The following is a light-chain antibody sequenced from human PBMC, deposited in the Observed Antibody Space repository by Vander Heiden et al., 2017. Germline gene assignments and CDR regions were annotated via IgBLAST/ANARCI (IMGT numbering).Light chain of an antibody. Sequence: QSVLPQPPSVSAAPGQKLTISCSGSSSNIGNNHVSWYQSLPGTAPKLLSHDNDHRPLGIPDRFSGSKSGTSATLGITGLQTGDEADDYCGTWDSSLSNFVFGSGTRVTVL. CDR2: DND. V-gene: IGLV1-51*01. CDR3: GTWDSSLSNFV. J-gene: IGLJ1*01. CDR1: SSNIGNNH.